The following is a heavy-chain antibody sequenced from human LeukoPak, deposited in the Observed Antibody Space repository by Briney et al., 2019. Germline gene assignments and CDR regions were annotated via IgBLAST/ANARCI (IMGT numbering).Heavy chain of an antibody. CDR1: GYTFTSNY. Sequence: ASVKVSCKASGYTFTSNYMHWVRQAPGQGLEWMGIINPNGGSTNYAQKFQGRVTLTRDMSTSTVYMELSSLRSEDTAVYYCARGGSTGPHWFDPWGQGTLVTVPS. CDR2: INPNGGST. CDR3: ARGGSTGPHWFDP. V-gene: IGHV1-46*01. D-gene: IGHD2-8*02. J-gene: IGHJ5*02.